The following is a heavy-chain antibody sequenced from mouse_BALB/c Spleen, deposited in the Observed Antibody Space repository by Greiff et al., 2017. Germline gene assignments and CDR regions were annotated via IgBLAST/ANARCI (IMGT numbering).Heavy chain of an antibody. CDR3: VRPDYYGSSYAMDY. J-gene: IGHJ4*01. D-gene: IGHD1-1*01. Sequence: EVQGVESGGGLVQPKGSLKLSCAASGFTFNTYAMNWVRQAPGKGLEWVARIRSKSNNYATYYADSVKDRFTISRDDSQSMLYLQMNNLKTEDTAMYYCVRPDYYGSSYAMDYWGQGTSVTVSS. CDR1: GFTFNTYA. V-gene: IGHV10-1*02. CDR2: IRSKSNNYAT.